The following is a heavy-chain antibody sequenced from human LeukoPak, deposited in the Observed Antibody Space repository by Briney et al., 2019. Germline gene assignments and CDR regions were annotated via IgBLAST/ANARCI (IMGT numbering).Heavy chain of an antibody. J-gene: IGHJ4*02. V-gene: IGHV1-18*04. CDR3: ARALRFLEWLSNLDY. CDR2: ISAYNGNT. Sequence: ASVKVSCKASGYTLTGYHMHWVRQAPGQGLEWMGWISAYNGNTNYAQKLQGRVTMTTDTSTSTAYMELRSLRSDDTAVYYCARALRFLEWLSNLDYWGQGTLVTVSS. D-gene: IGHD3-3*01. CDR1: GYTLTGYH.